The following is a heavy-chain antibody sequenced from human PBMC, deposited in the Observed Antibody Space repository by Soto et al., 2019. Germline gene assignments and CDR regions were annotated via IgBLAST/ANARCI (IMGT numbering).Heavy chain of an antibody. CDR3: ARERRWEPLLY. J-gene: IGHJ4*02. Sequence: QVQLVQSGPEVKKPGASVKVSCKGSGYTFSNYGVTWVRQAPGQGLERLGWVSAYNRNTDYAQKFEDRATMTIDTSTXTAYLELRGLTPDDTAVYYCARERRWEPLLYWGQGTL. V-gene: IGHV1-18*01. CDR1: GYTFSNYG. D-gene: IGHD1-26*01. CDR2: VSAYNRNT.